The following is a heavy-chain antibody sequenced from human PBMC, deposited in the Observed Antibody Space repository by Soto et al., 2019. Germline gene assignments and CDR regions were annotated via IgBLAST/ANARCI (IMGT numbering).Heavy chain of an antibody. D-gene: IGHD1-20*01. CDR1: GFTISSYA. CDR2: ISGSGGST. V-gene: IGHV3-23*01. J-gene: IGHJ3*02. CDR3: AKDHPYNWNDVVGAFDI. Sequence: GGSLRLSWAASGFTISSYAMSWVRQAPGKGLEWVSAISGSGGSTYYADSVKGRFTISRDNSKNTLYLQMNSLRAEDTAVYYCAKDHPYNWNDVVGAFDIWGQGTMVTVSS.